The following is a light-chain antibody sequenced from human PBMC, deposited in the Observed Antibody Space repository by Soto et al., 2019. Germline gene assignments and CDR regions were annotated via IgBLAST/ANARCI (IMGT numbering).Light chain of an antibody. CDR3: QQYNDWPLT. J-gene: IGKJ4*01. CDR2: GAS. CDR1: QSINNN. Sequence: EIVMTQSPATLSVSQGERATLSCRASQSINNNLAWYQQKRGQGPRLLIYGASSRATGTPARFSGSGSGTGFTLTISSLQSEGFAIYYCQQYNDWPLTFGGGTKVEIK. V-gene: IGKV3-15*01.